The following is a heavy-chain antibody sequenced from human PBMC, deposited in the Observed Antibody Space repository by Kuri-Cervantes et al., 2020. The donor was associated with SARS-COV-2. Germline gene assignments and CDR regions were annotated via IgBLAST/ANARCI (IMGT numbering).Heavy chain of an antibody. CDR3: ARDTPTLVRGVVSDLWLDP. Sequence: GGSLRLSCEGSGFMFTTYAMHWVRQAPGKGLEWVAVIWYDGSNKSYADSVKGRFTISRDNSKNTLYLQMNSLRGEDTAVYYCARDTPTLVRGVVSDLWLDPWGQGTLVTVSS. V-gene: IGHV3-33*01. CDR1: GFMFTTYA. D-gene: IGHD3-10*01. CDR2: IWYDGSNK. J-gene: IGHJ5*02.